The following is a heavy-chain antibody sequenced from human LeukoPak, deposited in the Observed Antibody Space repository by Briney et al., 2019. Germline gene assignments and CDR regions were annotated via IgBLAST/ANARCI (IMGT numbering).Heavy chain of an antibody. V-gene: IGHV1-2*02. D-gene: IGHD3-22*01. CDR2: INPNSGGT. Sequence: PSVKVSCKASGYTFTGYYMLWVRQAPGQGLEWMGWINPNSGGTNYAQKFQGRVTMTRDTSISTAYMELSRLRSDDTAVYYCARVGGDYYDSSGYYYYYGMDVWGQGTTVTVSS. CDR3: ARVGGDYYDSSGYYYYYGMDV. CDR1: GYTFTGYY. J-gene: IGHJ6*02.